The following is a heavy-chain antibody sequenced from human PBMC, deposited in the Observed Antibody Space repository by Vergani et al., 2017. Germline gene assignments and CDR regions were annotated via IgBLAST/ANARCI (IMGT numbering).Heavy chain of an antibody. V-gene: IGHV3-21*01. J-gene: IGHJ1*01. CDR2: ISSSSSYR. CDR1: GFTFGSYS. D-gene: IGHD2-2*01. Sequence: EVQLVESGGGLVKPGGSLRLSCVASGFTFGSYSMNWVRQAPGKGLGWVSFISSSSSYRYYADSVKSRFTISRDNGEYSLLLQMNSLRPEDTAVYYCASGVPGYQLATQYFQHWGQGTLVTVSS. CDR3: ASGVPGYQLATQYFQH.